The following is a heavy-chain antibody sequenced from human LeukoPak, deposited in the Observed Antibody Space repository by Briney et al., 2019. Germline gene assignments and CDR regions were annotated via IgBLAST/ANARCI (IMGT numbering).Heavy chain of an antibody. D-gene: IGHD2-2*01. CDR1: GFTFSSYA. Sequence: GGSLRLSCAASGFTFSSYAMHWVRQAPGKGLEWVAVISYDGSNKYYADSVKGRFTISRDNSKNTLYLQMNSLRAEDTAVYYCAREDAHCSSTSCPEGGFDYWGQGTLVTVSS. V-gene: IGHV3-30-3*01. CDR3: AREDAHCSSTSCPEGGFDY. CDR2: ISYDGSNK. J-gene: IGHJ4*02.